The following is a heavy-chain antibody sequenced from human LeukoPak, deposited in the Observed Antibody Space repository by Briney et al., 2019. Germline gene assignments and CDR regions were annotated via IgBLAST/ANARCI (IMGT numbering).Heavy chain of an antibody. D-gene: IGHD3-10*01. CDR1: GFIFRSYA. J-gene: IGHJ4*02. CDR3: ARALTVFRGVPNLDF. Sequence: QPGGSLRLSCAASGFIFRSYAMTWVRQAPGKGLEWVAGTSFDGGKNYYIDSVKGRFTISRDNSKNTLYLQMNILRAEDTAVYYCARALTVFRGVPNLDFWGQGTLVSVSS. CDR2: TSFDGGKN. V-gene: IGHV3-30*04.